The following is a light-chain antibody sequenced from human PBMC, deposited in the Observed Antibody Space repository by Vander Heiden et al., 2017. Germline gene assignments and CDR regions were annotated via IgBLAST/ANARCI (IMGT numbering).Light chain of an antibody. V-gene: IGLV1-47*01. Sequence: QSVLTQPPSASGTPGQRVTISCSGFSFNIGSNYIYWYHQLPGTAPKLLIYRNDQRPSGVPDRFSGSKSGTSASLAISGLRSEDEADYYCAAWDDSLNGWVFGGGTKLTGL. CDR3: AAWDDSLNGWV. CDR2: RND. CDR1: SFNIGSNY. J-gene: IGLJ3*02.